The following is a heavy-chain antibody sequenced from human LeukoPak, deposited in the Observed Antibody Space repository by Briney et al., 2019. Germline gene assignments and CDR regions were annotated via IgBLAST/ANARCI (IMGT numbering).Heavy chain of an antibody. J-gene: IGHJ5*02. Sequence: GESLKISCKGSGYSFTSYWIGWVRPMPGRGLEWMGIIYPGDSDTRYSPSFQGQVTISADKSISTAYLQWSSLKASATAMYYCATMVRGAIRQNWFDPWGQGTLVTVSS. CDR3: ATMVRGAIRQNWFDP. CDR1: GYSFTSYW. D-gene: IGHD3-10*01. CDR2: IYPGDSDT. V-gene: IGHV5-51*01.